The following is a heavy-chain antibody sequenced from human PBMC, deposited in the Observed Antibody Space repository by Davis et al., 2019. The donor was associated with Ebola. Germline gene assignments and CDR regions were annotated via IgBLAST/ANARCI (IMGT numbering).Heavy chain of an antibody. J-gene: IGHJ6*02. Sequence: GESLKISCAASGFIFSSYWMSWVRQAPGKGLEWVANIKPDGSEQNYVDSVKGRFTISRDNAKNSLYLQMNSLRVEDTALYYCAKSGLDVWGQGTTVTVSS. V-gene: IGHV3-7*03. CDR3: AKSGLDV. CDR1: GFIFSSYW. CDR2: IKPDGSEQ.